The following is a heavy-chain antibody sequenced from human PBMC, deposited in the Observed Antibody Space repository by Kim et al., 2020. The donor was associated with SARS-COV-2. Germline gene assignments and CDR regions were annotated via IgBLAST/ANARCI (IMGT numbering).Heavy chain of an antibody. Sequence: SVKVSCKASGGTFSSYAINWVRQAPGQGLEWMGGIIPIFGTANYAQKFQGRVTITADESTSTAYMELSSLRSEDTAVYYCATGDYQTPYYYYYMDVWGKGTTVTVSS. CDR1: GGTFSSYA. D-gene: IGHD4-17*01. J-gene: IGHJ6*03. CDR3: ATGDYQTPYYYYYMDV. CDR2: IIPIFGTA. V-gene: IGHV1-69*13.